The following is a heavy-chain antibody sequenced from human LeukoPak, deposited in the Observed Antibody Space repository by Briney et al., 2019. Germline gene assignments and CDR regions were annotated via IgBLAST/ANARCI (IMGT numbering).Heavy chain of an antibody. CDR3: AKNSGSYDLDAFDI. Sequence: GASVKVSCKASGYTFTGYYMHWVRQAPGQGLEWMGWINPNSGGTNYAQKFQGRVTMTRDTSISTAYMELSRLRSDDTAVYYCAKNSGSYDLDAFDIWGQGTMVTVSS. V-gene: IGHV1-2*02. D-gene: IGHD1-26*01. CDR2: INPNSGGT. J-gene: IGHJ3*02. CDR1: GYTFTGYY.